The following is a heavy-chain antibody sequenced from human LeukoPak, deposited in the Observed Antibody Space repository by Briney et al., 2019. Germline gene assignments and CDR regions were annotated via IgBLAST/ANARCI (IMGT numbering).Heavy chain of an antibody. D-gene: IGHD3-9*01. J-gene: IGHJ6*03. CDR2: VYTSGIT. CDR3: ARHNGFDRGYYYYMDV. Sequence: KPSETLSLTCTVSGGFINSYYWSWIRQPAGKGLEWIGRVYTSGITNYNPSPKSRITMSVDTSNNRFSLKLTSVTAADTAVYYCARHNGFDRGYYYYMDVWGKGTTVTVSS. CDR1: GGFINSYY. V-gene: IGHV4-4*07.